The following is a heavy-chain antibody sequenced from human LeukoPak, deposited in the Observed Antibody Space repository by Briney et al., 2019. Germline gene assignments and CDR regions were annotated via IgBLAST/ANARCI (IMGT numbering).Heavy chain of an antibody. D-gene: IGHD4-17*01. CDR1: GYSISSGYY. CDR3: AREREGPYGYLDY. J-gene: IGHJ4*02. CDR2: IYHGGST. V-gene: IGHV4-38-2*02. Sequence: SETLSLTCTVSGYSISSGYYWGWIRQPPGKGLEWIGSIYHGGSTYYNPSLKSRVTISVDTSKNQFSLKLSSVTAADTAVYYCAREREGPYGYLDYWGQGTLVTVSS.